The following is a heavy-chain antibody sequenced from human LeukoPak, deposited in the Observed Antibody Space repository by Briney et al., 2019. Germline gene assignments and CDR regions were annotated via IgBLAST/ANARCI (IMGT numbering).Heavy chain of an antibody. CDR3: TTDLVQLWLRDY. V-gene: IGHV3-15*01. CDR2: IKSKTDGGTT. J-gene: IGHJ4*02. Sequence: EGSLRLSCAASGFTFSNAWMSWVRQAPGKGLEWVGRIKSKTDGGTTDYAAPVKGRFTISRDDSKNTLYLQMNSLKTEDTAVYYCTTDLVQLWLRDYWGQGTLVTVSS. CDR1: GFTFSNAW. D-gene: IGHD5-18*01.